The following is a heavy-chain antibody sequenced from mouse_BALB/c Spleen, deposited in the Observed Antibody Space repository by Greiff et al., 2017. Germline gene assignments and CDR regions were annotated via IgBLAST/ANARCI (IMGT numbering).Heavy chain of an antibody. J-gene: IGHJ3*01. D-gene: IGHD1-1*01. V-gene: IGHV5-17*02. CDR3: ARDYYYGSSSWFAY. Sequence: EVQLVESGGGLVQPGGSRKLSCAASGFTFSSFGMHWVRQAPEKGLEWVAYISSGSSTIYYADTVKGRFTISRDNPKNTLFLQMTSLRSEDTAMYYCARDYYYGSSSWFAYWGQGTLVTVSA. CDR1: GFTFSSFG. CDR2: ISSGSSTI.